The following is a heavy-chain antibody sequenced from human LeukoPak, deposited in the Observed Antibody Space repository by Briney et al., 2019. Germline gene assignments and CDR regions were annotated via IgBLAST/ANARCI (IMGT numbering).Heavy chain of an antibody. CDR3: ARAGQLRYMDV. CDR1: GFTFSSYG. V-gene: IGHV3-30*03. J-gene: IGHJ6*03. Sequence: GRSLRLSCAASGFTFSSYGMHWVRQAPGKELEWVAVISYDGSNKYYADSVKGRFTISRDNAKNSLFLQMNSLRADDTAIYYCARAGQLRYMDVWGKGTAVTVSS. CDR2: ISYDGSNK.